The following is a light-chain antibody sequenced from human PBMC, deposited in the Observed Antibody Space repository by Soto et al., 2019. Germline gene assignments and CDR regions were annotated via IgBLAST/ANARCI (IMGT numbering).Light chain of an antibody. CDR2: AAS. V-gene: IGKV1-39*01. J-gene: IGKJ1*01. Sequence: DIQMTQSPSSLSASVGDRVTITCRASQSISNYLNWYQQKPGKAPKLLMYAASSLQSGVPSRFGGSGSGTDFTLTISSLQPEDFATYYCQPSYSTPRTFGQGTKVEIK. CDR3: QPSYSTPRT. CDR1: QSISNY.